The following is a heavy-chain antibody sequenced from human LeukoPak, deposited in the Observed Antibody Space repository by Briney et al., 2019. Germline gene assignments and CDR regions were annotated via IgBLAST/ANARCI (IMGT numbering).Heavy chain of an antibody. D-gene: IGHD4-17*01. Sequence: TGGSQRLSCAASGFTFSSYAMSWVRQAPGKGLEWVSAISGSGGSTYYADSVKGRFTISRDNSKNTLYLQMNSLRAEDTTVYYCAKGGYGDYAWGQGTLVTVSS. CDR1: GFTFSSYA. V-gene: IGHV3-23*01. CDR3: AKGGYGDYA. CDR2: ISGSGGST. J-gene: IGHJ5*02.